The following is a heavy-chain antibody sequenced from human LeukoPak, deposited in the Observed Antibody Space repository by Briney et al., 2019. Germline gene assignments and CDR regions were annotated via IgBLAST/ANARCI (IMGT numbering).Heavy chain of an antibody. CDR3: ARGIYGSGSWDY. V-gene: IGHV1-18*01. CDR2: ISAYNGNT. CDR1: GGTFSSYA. J-gene: IGHJ4*02. D-gene: IGHD3-10*01. Sequence: ASVKVSCKAPGGTFSSYAISWVRQAPGQGLEWMGWISAYNGNTNYAQKLQGRVTMTTDTSTSTAYMELRSLRSDDTAVYYCARGIYGSGSWDYWGQGTLVTVSS.